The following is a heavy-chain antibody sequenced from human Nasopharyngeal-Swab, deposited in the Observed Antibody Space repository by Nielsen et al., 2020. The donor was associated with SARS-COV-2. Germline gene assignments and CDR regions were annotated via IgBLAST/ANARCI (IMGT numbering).Heavy chain of an antibody. CDR2: INQSGSA. CDR3: ARAKWVRSPPTPFYYAMDV. Sequence: SETLSLTCAVYGGSFSVYYWTWVRQAPGKGLEWIGEINQSGSADYHPSFKSRVTISLDTSKNQFSLRLTSLTAADTAIYYCARAKWVRSPPTPFYYAMDVWGQGTTVTVSS. D-gene: IGHD1-26*01. J-gene: IGHJ6*02. V-gene: IGHV4-34*01. CDR1: GGSFSVYY.